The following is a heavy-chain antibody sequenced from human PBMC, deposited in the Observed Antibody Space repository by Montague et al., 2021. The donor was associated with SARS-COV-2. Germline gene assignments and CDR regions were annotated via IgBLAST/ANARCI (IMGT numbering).Heavy chain of an antibody. D-gene: IGHD2-21*02. V-gene: IGHV4-59*08. Sequence: SETLSLTCTVSGGSISTYYWSWIRQHPGKGLEWIGYIYYSGSTNYNPSLKSRVTISVDTSKNQFSLKLSSVTAADTAVYYCARHGPFVVMTAIHDTFDIWGQGTMVTVSS. CDR1: GGSISTYY. CDR3: ARHGPFVVMTAIHDTFDI. CDR2: IYYSGST. J-gene: IGHJ3*02.